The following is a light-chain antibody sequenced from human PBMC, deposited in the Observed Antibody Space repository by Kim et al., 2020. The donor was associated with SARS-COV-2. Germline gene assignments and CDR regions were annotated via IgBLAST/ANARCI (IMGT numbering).Light chain of an antibody. CDR3: ATWDDSLHGVV. Sequence: QSVLTQPPSASGTPGQRVAISCSGSSTNIGINVVHWYQQLPGTAPKLLIFNNNQRPSGAPDRFSGSKSGTSASLAISGLQSEDEADYYCATWDDSLHGVVFGGGTQLTVL. CDR2: NNN. CDR1: STNIGINV. J-gene: IGLJ2*01. V-gene: IGLV1-44*01.